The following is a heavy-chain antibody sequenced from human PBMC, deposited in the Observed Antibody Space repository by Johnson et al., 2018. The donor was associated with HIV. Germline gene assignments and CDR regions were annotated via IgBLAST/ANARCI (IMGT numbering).Heavy chain of an antibody. J-gene: IGHJ3*02. V-gene: IGHV3-30-3*01. CDR1: GFTFSSYA. D-gene: IGHD6-13*01. CDR3: AKDKAAGAGAFDI. CDR2: ISYDGSNK. Sequence: QVQLVESGGGLVQPGGSLRLSCAASGFTFSSYAMSWVRQAPGKGLEWVAVISYDGSNKYYADSVKGRFTISRDNAKNSLYLQMHSLRAEDTALYYCAKDKAAGAGAFDIWGQGTMVTVSS.